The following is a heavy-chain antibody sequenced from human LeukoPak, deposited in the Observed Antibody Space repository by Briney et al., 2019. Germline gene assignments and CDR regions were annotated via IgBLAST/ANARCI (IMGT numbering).Heavy chain of an antibody. CDR3: ARGGGAYDFWSGYSGFDY. D-gene: IGHD3-3*01. J-gene: IGHJ4*02. CDR2: ISAYNGNT. Sequence: PSASVKVSCKASGYTFTSYDINWVRQAPGQGLEWMGWISAYNGNTNYAQKLQGRVTMTTDTSTSTAYMELRSLRSDDTAVYYCARGGGAYDFWSGYSGFDYWGQGTLVTVSS. CDR1: GYTFTSYD. V-gene: IGHV1-18*01.